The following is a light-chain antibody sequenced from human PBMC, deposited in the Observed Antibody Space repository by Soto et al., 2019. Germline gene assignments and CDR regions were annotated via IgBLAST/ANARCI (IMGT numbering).Light chain of an antibody. V-gene: IGLV2-23*01. CDR3: CSYAGSGYV. Sequence: QSVLTHPASVSWSPRQSSTISCTVSISDVGGYNYVSWYQQHPGKAPKLMIYEGSKRPSGVSNRFSGSKSGNTASLTISGLQAEDEADYYCCSYAGSGYVFGTGNKGNV. J-gene: IGLJ1*01. CDR1: ISDVGGYNY. CDR2: EGS.